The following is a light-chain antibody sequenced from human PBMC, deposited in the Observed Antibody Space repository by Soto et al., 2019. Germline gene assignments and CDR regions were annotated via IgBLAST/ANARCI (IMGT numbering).Light chain of an antibody. CDR2: GAS. V-gene: IGKV3-20*01. J-gene: IGKJ1*01. Sequence: EIVLTQSPGSLSLSPRERATLSCRATQSVTSSHLAWYQQKPGQAPRLLIYGASRRATGIPDRFSGGGSGTDFTLTISRLEPEDSAVYYCQQYGSSPTWTFGQGTKVDIK. CDR3: QQYGSSPTWT. CDR1: QSVTSSH.